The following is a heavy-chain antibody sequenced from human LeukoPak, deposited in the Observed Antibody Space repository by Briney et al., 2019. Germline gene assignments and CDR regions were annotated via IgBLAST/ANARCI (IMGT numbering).Heavy chain of an antibody. CDR2: IRYDGSNK. D-gene: IGHD2-15*01. CDR3: ASTDIVVVVAATRHWFDP. Sequence: GGSLRLSCAASGFTFSSYGMHWVRQAPGKGLEWVAFIRYDGSNKYYADSVKGRFTISRDNSKNTLYLQMNSLRAEDTAVYYCASTDIVVVVAATRHWFDPWGQGTLVTVSS. CDR1: GFTFSSYG. J-gene: IGHJ5*02. V-gene: IGHV3-30*02.